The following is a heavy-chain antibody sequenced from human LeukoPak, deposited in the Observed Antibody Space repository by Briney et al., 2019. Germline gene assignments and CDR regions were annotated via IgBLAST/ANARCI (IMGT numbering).Heavy chain of an antibody. D-gene: IGHD3-9*01. J-gene: IGHJ4*02. CDR3: ARGGLRYFDWLLYEYYFDY. CDR1: GFTFSSYG. V-gene: IGHV3-33*01. CDR2: IWYDGSNK. Sequence: GGSLRLSCAASGFTFSSYGMHRVRQAPGKGLEWVAVIWYDGSNKYYADSVKGRFTISRDNSKNTLYLQMNSLRAEDTAVYYCARGGLRYFDWLLYEYYFDYWGQGTLVTVSS.